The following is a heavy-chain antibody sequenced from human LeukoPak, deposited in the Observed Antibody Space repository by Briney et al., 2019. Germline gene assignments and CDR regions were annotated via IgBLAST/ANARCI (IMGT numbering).Heavy chain of an antibody. V-gene: IGHV1-2*02. D-gene: IGHD3-22*01. CDR2: INPNSGGT. CDR1: GYTFTGYY. J-gene: IGHJ4*02. CDR3: ATYDSSGYYYGDGFFDY. Sequence: ASVKVSCKASGYTFTGYYMHWVRQAPGQGLEWMGWINPNSGGTNYAQKFQGRVTMTRDTSISTAYMELSRLRSDDTEGYYCATYDSSGYYYGDGFFDYWGQGTLVTVSS.